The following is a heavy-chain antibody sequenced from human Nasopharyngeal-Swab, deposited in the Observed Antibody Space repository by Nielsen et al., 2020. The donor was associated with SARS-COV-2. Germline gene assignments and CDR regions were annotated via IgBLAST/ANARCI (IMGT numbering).Heavy chain of an antibody. Sequence: SETLSLTCAVSGGSVSSSNWWSWVRQPPGKGLEWIGEIYHSGSTNYNPSLKSRVTISVDKSKNQFSLKLSSVTAADTAVYYCAQTTYSGYFDYWGQGTLVTVSS. J-gene: IGHJ4*02. CDR1: GGSVSSSNW. D-gene: IGHD2-15*01. CDR3: AQTTYSGYFDY. CDR2: IYHSGST. V-gene: IGHV4-4*02.